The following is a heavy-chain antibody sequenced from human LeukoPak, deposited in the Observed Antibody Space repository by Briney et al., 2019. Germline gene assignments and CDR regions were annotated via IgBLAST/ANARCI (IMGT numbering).Heavy chain of an antibody. V-gene: IGHV3-21*01. Sequence: GGSLSLSCAASGFTFSSYSMNWVRQAPGQGLEWVSSISSSSSYIYYADSVKGRFTISRDNAKNSLYLQMNSLRAEDTAVYYCARDRGSYFNYFDHWGQGTLVTVSS. D-gene: IGHD1-26*01. J-gene: IGHJ4*02. CDR1: GFTFSSYS. CDR3: ARDRGSYFNYFDH. CDR2: ISSSSSYI.